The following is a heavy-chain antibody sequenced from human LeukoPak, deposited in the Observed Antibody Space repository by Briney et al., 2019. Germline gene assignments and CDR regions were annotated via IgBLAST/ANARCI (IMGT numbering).Heavy chain of an antibody. CDR1: GGSFSGYY. J-gene: IGHJ4*02. CDR2: INHSGST. CDR3: ARLSIAAGGD. D-gene: IGHD6-13*01. Sequence: SETLSLTCAVYGGSFSGYYWSWIRQPLGKGLEWIGEINHSGSTNYNPSLKSRVTISVDTSKNQFSLKLSSVTAADTAVYYCARLSIAAGGDWGQGTLVTVSS. V-gene: IGHV4-34*01.